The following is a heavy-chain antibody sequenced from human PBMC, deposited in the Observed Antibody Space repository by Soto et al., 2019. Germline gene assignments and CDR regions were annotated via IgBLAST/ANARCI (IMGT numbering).Heavy chain of an antibody. CDR1: GGSFSGYY. CDR3: ARGATVIVVVITAFDI. CDR2: INHSGST. J-gene: IGHJ3*02. Sequence: SETLSLTCAVYGGSFSGYYWSWIRQPPGKGLEWIGEINHSGSTNYNPSLKSRVTISADTSKNQFSLKLPSVTAADTAVYYCARGATVIVVVITAFDIWGQGTMVTVSS. D-gene: IGHD3-22*01. V-gene: IGHV4-34*01.